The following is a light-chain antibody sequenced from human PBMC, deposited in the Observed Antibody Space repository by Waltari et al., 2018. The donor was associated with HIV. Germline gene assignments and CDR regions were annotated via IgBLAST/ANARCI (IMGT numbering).Light chain of an antibody. Sequence: EIVLTQSPGTLSLSPGERATLSCRASQSVSSSYLAWYQQKPGQAPRLLIYGASSRATDIPDRFSGSGSGTDFTLTIIRLEPEDFAVYYCQQYGSSLVTFGGGTKVEIK. CDR2: GAS. CDR3: QQYGSSLVT. CDR1: QSVSSSY. J-gene: IGKJ4*01. V-gene: IGKV3-20*01.